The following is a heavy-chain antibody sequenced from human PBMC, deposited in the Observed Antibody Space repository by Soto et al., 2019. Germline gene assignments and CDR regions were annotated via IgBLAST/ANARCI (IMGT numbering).Heavy chain of an antibody. CDR2: ISSSGSTI. D-gene: IGHD4-17*01. Sequence: GGSLRLSFAASGFTFSSYSMNWVRQAPGKGLEWVSYISSSGSTIYYADSVKGRFTISRDNAKNSLYLQMNSLRDEDTAVYYCATLRGDPLDYWGQGTLVTVSS. J-gene: IGHJ4*02. CDR3: ATLRGDPLDY. V-gene: IGHV3-48*02. CDR1: GFTFSSYS.